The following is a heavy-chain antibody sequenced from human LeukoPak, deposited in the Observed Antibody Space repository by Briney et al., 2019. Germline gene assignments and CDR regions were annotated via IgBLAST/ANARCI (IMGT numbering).Heavy chain of an antibody. J-gene: IGHJ5*02. CDR2: IYYSGST. CDR1: GGSISSYY. Sequence: SETLSLTCTVSGGSISSYYWSWIRQPLGKGLEWIGYIYYSGSTNYNPSLKSRVTISVDTSKNQFSLKLSSVTAADTAVYYCARLLWFGELSPWFDPWGQGTLVTVSS. V-gene: IGHV4-59*01. D-gene: IGHD3-10*01. CDR3: ARLLWFGELSPWFDP.